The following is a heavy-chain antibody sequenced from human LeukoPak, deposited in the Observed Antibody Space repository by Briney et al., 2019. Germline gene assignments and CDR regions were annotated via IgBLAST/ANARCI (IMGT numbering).Heavy chain of an antibody. Sequence: GGSLRLSCAASGFTFSSYAMSWVRQAPGKGLEWVSAISGSGGSTYYADSVKGRFTISRDNSKNTLYLQMNSLRAEDTAVYYCAREGKDIVVVPAAMRYYYYMDVWGKGTTVTISS. CDR3: AREGKDIVVVPAAMRYYYYMDV. CDR1: GFTFSSYA. CDR2: ISGSGGST. D-gene: IGHD2-2*01. J-gene: IGHJ6*03. V-gene: IGHV3-23*01.